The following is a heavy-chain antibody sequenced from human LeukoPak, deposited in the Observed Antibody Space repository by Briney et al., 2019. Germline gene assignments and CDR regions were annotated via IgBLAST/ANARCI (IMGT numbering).Heavy chain of an antibody. CDR2: ICTSGST. J-gene: IGHJ4*02. CDR1: GGSISSGSYY. V-gene: IGHV4-61*02. D-gene: IGHD3-10*01. Sequence: SQTLSLTCTVSGGSISSGSYYWSWIRQPAGKGLEWIGRICTSGSTNYNPSLKSRVTISVDTSKNQFSLKLSSVTAADTAVYYCARDVGGSGSYSFDYWGQGTLVTVSS. CDR3: ARDVGGSGSYSFDY.